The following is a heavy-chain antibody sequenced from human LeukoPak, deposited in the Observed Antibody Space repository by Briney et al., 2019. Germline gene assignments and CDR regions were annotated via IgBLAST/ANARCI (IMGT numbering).Heavy chain of an antibody. V-gene: IGHV6-1*01. CDR3: ARDLGTIFGVVSAAFDY. CDR2: TYYRSKWYN. D-gene: IGHD3-3*01. CDR1: GDSVSSNSAA. Sequence: QTLSLTCAISGDSVSSNSAAWNWIRQSPSRGLEWLGRTYYRSKWYNDYAVSVKSRITINPDTSKNQFSLQLNSVTPEDTAVYYCARDLGTIFGVVSAAFDYWGQGTLVTVSS. J-gene: IGHJ4*02.